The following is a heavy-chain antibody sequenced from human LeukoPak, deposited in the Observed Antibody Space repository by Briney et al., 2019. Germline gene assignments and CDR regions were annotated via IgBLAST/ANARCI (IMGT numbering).Heavy chain of an antibody. CDR1: GFTVSSNY. J-gene: IGHJ4*02. CDR2: IYGGGST. CDR3: ARRGGGKYFDY. V-gene: IGHV3-53*01. Sequence: GGSLRLSCAASGFTVSSNYMSWVRQAPGKGLEWVSVIYGGGSTYYADSVKGRFTISRDNSKNTLYLQMNSLRAEDTAVYYCARRGGGKYFDYWGQGTLVTVSS. D-gene: IGHD3-16*01.